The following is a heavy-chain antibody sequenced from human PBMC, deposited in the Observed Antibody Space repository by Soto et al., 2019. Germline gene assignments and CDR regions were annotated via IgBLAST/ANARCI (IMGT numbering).Heavy chain of an antibody. J-gene: IGHJ4*02. Sequence: SETLSLTCAVSGGSIISGGYSWSWIRQAPGKGLEWIGYIYQSGSTYYNPSLKSRVTISVDRSSNQFSLKLSSVTAADTAVYYCARGXNSGGYYEVFXYWGQGTLVXVSS. D-gene: IGHD3-22*01. V-gene: IGHV4-30-2*01. CDR3: ARGXNSGGYYEVFXY. CDR1: GGSIISGGYS. CDR2: IYQSGST.